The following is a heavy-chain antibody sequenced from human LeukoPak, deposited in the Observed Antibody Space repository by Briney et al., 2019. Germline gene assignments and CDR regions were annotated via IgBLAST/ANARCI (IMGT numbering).Heavy chain of an antibody. J-gene: IGHJ4*02. Sequence: SETLSLTCAVYGGSFSGYYWSWIPQPPGKGLGWIGEINHSGSTNYNPSLKSRVTISVDTSKNQFSLKLSSVTAADTAVYYCARVREYYDSSGYYYWGQGTLVTVSS. CDR2: INHSGST. CDR3: ARVREYYDSSGYYY. D-gene: IGHD3-22*01. V-gene: IGHV4-34*01. CDR1: GGSFSGYY.